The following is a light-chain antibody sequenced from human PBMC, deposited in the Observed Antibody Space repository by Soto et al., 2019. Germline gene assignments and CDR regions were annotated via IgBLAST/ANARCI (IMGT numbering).Light chain of an antibody. CDR1: QSISNY. Sequence: DIQMTQSPSSLSASVGDRVTITCRASQSISNYLNCYQQKPGKAPKPLIYGASSLESWVPSRFSGSGSATHFTLNISSLQPADLATYICHQHYANPYTFGQGSTLEI. V-gene: IGKV1-39*01. CDR3: HQHYANPYT. CDR2: GAS. J-gene: IGKJ2*01.